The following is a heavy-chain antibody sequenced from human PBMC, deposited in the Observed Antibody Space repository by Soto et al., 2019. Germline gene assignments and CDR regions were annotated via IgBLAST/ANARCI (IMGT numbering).Heavy chain of an antibody. D-gene: IGHD1-26*01. CDR1: GYTFTSYD. Sequence: ASVKVSCKASGYTFTSYDINWVRQATGQGLEWMGWMNPNSGNTGYAQKFQGRVTMTRNTSISTAYVELSSLRSEDTAVYYCAREQGAVPLYGMDVWGQGTTVTVSS. CDR3: AREQGAVPLYGMDV. CDR2: MNPNSGNT. J-gene: IGHJ6*02. V-gene: IGHV1-8*01.